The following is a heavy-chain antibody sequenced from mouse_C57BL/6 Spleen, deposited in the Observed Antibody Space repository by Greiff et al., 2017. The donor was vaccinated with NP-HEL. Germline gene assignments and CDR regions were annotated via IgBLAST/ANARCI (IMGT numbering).Heavy chain of an antibody. V-gene: IGHV3-6*01. CDR1: GYSITSGYY. CDR2: ISYDGSN. J-gene: IGHJ3*01. D-gene: IGHD2-4*01. CDR3: AREDYDEAY. Sequence: EVQLQESGPGLVKPSQSLSLTCSVTGYSITSGYYWNWIRQFPGNKLEWMGYISYDGSNNYNPSLKNRISITRDTSKNQFFLKLNSVTTEDTATYYCAREDYDEAYWGQGTLVTVSA.